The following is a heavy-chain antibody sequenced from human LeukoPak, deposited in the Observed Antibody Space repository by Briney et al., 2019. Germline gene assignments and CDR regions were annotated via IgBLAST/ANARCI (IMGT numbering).Heavy chain of an antibody. D-gene: IGHD3-10*01. CDR2: IYYSGST. V-gene: IGHV4-30-4*08. CDR1: GGSISSGDYY. CDR3: ARERITMFRGRFSTGMDV. J-gene: IGHJ6*02. Sequence: PSQTLSLTCTVSGGSISSGDYYWSWIRQPPGKGLEWIGYIYYSGSTYYNPSLKSRVTISVDTSKNQFSLKLSSVTAADTAVYYCARERITMFRGRFSTGMDVWGQGATVTVSS.